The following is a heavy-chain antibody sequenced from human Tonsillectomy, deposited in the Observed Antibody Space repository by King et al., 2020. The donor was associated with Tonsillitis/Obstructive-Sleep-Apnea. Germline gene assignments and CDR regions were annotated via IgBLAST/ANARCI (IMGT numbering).Heavy chain of an antibody. D-gene: IGHD1/OR15-1a*01. CDR1: GGSFSGYN. J-gene: IGHJ6*02. CDR3: ARGNNNYGMDV. V-gene: IGHV4-34*01. CDR2: ISHSGST. Sequence: VQLPQWGAGLLKPSETLSLTCGVYGGSFSGYNWSWIRQPPGKGLEWIGEISHSGSTNYNPSLKSRVTISVDTSKNQFSLKLSSVTAADTAVYYCARGNNNYGMDVWGQGTTVTVSS.